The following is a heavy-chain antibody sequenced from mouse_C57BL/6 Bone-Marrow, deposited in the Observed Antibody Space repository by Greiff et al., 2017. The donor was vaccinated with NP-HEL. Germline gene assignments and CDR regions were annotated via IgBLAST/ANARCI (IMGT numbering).Heavy chain of an antibody. CDR2: ISNGGGST. D-gene: IGHD1-1*01. J-gene: IGHJ4*01. CDR3: ATPIITTVVALYAMDY. Sequence: EVKLMESGGGLVQPGGSLKLSCAASGFTFSDYYMYWVRQTPEKRLEWVAYISNGGGSTYYPDTVKGRFTISRDNAKNTLYLQMSRLKSGDTAMYYCATPIITTVVALYAMDYWGQGTSVTVSS. CDR1: GFTFSDYY. V-gene: IGHV5-12*01.